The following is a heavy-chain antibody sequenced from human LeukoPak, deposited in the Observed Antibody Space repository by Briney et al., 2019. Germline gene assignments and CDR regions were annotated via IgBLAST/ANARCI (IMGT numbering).Heavy chain of an antibody. Sequence: ETLSLTCGVSGGSFSGYYWNWIRQPPGKVLEWLSSISSSSSYIYYGDSVKGRFTISRDNAKNSLYLQMNSLRAEDTAVYYCARDGAVTNGRYFDYWGQGTLVTVSS. V-gene: IGHV3-21*01. J-gene: IGHJ4*02. CDR1: GGSFSGYY. D-gene: IGHD4-17*01. CDR3: ARDGAVTNGRYFDY. CDR2: ISSSSSYI.